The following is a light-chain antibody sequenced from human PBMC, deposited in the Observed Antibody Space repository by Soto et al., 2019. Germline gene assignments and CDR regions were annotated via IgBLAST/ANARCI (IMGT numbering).Light chain of an antibody. Sequence: EIPVNHAPTSLFPSVPDRRSLTCQAGQNINNYLNWYQQKPGRAPKLLIYDASNLEAGVPSRFRGSGSGTDFTLTISRLQPEDLAAYYCQQYEHRPKFGQGTRLEIK. CDR1: QNINNY. J-gene: IGKJ5*01. CDR3: QQYEHRPK. V-gene: IGKV1-33*01. CDR2: DAS.